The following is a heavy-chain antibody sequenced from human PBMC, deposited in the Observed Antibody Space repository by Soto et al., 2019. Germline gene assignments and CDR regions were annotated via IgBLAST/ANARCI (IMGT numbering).Heavy chain of an antibody. CDR1: GASISSAGYD. V-gene: IGHV4-31*03. CDR3: ARGSGRTAALGTHWGNWFDP. Sequence: QVQLRESGPGLVKPSETLSLTCTVSGASISSAGYDWSWIRQHPGKGLEWIGHIYHTGRTYYSPSLNSRVTISVDTSKTQFSLNLSSVTAADTAVYYCARGSGRTAALGTHWGNWFDPWGQGTLVSVSS. CDR2: IYHTGRT. D-gene: IGHD6-13*01. J-gene: IGHJ5*02.